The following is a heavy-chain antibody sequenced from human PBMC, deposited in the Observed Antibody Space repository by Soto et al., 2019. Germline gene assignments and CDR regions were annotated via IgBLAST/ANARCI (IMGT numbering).Heavy chain of an antibody. J-gene: IGHJ5*02. CDR3: TTTRAA. CDR1: GFTVSNAW. CDR2: IKSKTDGGTT. Sequence: EVQLVESGGGLVKPGGSLRLSCAASGFTVSNAWMTWVRQAPGKGLEWVGLIKSKTDGGTTDYAAPVSGRFTISRDDSKNTLYLQMNSLKTEDKAVYYCTTTRAAWGQGTLVTVSS. V-gene: IGHV3-15*01.